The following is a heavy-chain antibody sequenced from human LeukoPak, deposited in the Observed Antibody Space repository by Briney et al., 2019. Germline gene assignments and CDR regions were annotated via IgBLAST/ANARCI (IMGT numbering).Heavy chain of an antibody. CDR3: ARQISGWNWFDP. V-gene: IGHV3-7*01. Sequence: PGGSLRLSCAASGFTFSIYWMSWVRQAPGKGLEWVANIKQDGSEKYYVDSVKGRFTISRDNAKNSMYLQVNSLRAEDTAVYYCARQISGWNWFDPRGQGTLVTVS. J-gene: IGHJ5*02. CDR2: IKQDGSEK. D-gene: IGHD3-22*01. CDR1: GFTFSIYW.